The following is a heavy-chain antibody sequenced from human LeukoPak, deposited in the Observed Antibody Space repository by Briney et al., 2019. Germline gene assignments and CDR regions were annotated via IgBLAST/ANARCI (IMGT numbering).Heavy chain of an antibody. D-gene: IGHD1-7*01. J-gene: IGHJ3*02. CDR2: ISWNSGSI. CDR3: AKELELKTGAFDI. V-gene: IGHV3-9*03. Sequence: GGSLRLSCAASGFTFDDYAMHWVRQAPGKGLEWVSGISWNSGSIGYADSVKGRFTISRDNAKNSLYLQMNSLRAEDMALYYCAKELELKTGAFDIWGQGTMVTVPS. CDR1: GFTFDDYA.